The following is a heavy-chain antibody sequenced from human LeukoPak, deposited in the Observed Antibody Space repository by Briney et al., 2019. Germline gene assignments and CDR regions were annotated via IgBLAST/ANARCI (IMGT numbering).Heavy chain of an antibody. J-gene: IGHJ4*02. Sequence: GGSLRLSCAASGFTFSSYAMSWVRQAPGKGLEWVSAISGSGGSTYYADSVKGRFTISRDNSKNTLYLQMNSLRAEGTAVYYCAKDHGSSWYYFDYWGQGTLVTVSS. CDR2: ISGSGGST. CDR1: GFTFSSYA. D-gene: IGHD6-13*01. CDR3: AKDHGSSWYYFDY. V-gene: IGHV3-23*01.